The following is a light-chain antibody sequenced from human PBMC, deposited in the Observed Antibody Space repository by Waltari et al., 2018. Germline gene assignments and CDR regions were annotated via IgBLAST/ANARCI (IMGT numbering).Light chain of an antibody. J-gene: IGLJ1*01. V-gene: IGLV2-8*01. CDR1: SSDVGGYNY. CDR2: DVT. Sequence: QSALTQPPSASGSPGQSVTISCTGTSSDVGGYNYVSWYQQYPGKAPTLRIYDVTERPSGVPGLCAGSKSGNTASLTVSGLQAEDEADYYCSSYAGSAYVFGTGTKVTVL. CDR3: SSYAGSAYV.